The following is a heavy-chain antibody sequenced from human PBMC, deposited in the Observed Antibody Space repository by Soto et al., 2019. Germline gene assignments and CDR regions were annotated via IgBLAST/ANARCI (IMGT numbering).Heavy chain of an antibody. CDR1: GGSLGNYY. D-gene: IGHD1-7*01. Sequence: PSETLSLTCSVSGGSLGNYYWSWIRQSPGMGLEWIGYIHYSGTTSYNPSLARRVTMSVDTAEDKFSLHLASVTAADTAGYFCARGVGKKLELPDYWGPGIVVT. CDR2: IHYSGTT. J-gene: IGHJ4*02. CDR3: ARGVGKKLELPDY. V-gene: IGHV4-59*01.